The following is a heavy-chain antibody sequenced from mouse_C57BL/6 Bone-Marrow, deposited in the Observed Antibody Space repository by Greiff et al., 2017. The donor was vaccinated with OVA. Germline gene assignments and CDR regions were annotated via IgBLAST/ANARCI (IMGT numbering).Heavy chain of an antibody. CDR2: SRNKANDYTT. D-gene: IGHD4-1*02. CDR1: GFTFSDFY. CDR3: ASDATTGSFAY. Sequence: EVQRVESGGGLVQSGRSLRLSCATSGFTFSDFYMEWVRQAPGKGLEWIAASRNKANDYTTEYSASVKGRFIVSRDTSQSILYLQMNALRAEDTAIYYCASDATTGSFAYWGQGTLVTVSA. V-gene: IGHV7-1*01. J-gene: IGHJ3*01.